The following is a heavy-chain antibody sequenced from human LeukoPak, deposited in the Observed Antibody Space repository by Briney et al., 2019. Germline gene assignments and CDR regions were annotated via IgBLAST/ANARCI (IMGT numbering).Heavy chain of an antibody. CDR2: INSDGSTT. J-gene: IGHJ4*02. V-gene: IGHV3-74*01. CDR3: ARDDYYLDY. Sequence: PGGSLRLSCAASGFTFSSYWMHWVRQAPGKGLVWVSRINSDGSTTNYADSVKGRFTISRDNAKNTLYLQMNSLGAGDTAVYYCARDDYYLDYWGQGTLVTVFS. D-gene: IGHD3-3*01. CDR1: GFTFSSYW.